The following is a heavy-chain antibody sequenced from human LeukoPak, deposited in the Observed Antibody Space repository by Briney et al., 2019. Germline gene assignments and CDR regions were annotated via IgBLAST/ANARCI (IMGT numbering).Heavy chain of an antibody. CDR1: GFTFSSSA. V-gene: IGHV3-23*01. J-gene: IGHJ4*02. D-gene: IGHD6-13*01. CDR3: AKGIAAAFDY. Sequence: PGGSLRLSCAASGFTFSSSAMSWVRQVPGKGLEWVSGISASGGSTYYADSVKGRFTISRDNSKNTLYLQMNSLRAEDTAVYYCAKGIAAAFDYWGQGTLVTVSS. CDR2: ISASGGST.